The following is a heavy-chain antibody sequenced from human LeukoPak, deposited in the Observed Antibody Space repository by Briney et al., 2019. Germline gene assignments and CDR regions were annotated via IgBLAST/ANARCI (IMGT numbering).Heavy chain of an antibody. V-gene: IGHV3-30*14. CDR2: ISYDGSNK. CDR3: AKEASSGWYSDY. D-gene: IGHD6-19*01. CDR1: GFTFSSYA. Sequence: GGSLRLSCAASGFTFSSYAMHWVRQAPGKGLEWVAVISYDGSNKYYADSVKGRFTISRDNSKNTVYLQMNSLRAEDTAVYYCAKEASSGWYSDYWGQGTLVTVSS. J-gene: IGHJ4*02.